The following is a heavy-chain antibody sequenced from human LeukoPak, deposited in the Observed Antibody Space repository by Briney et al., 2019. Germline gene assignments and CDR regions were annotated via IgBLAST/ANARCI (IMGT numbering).Heavy chain of an antibody. V-gene: IGHV4-39*01. CDR2: RYYSGST. CDR1: GGSISIGSYF. CDR3: ARQYDY. J-gene: IGHJ4*02. Sequence: PSETLSLTRTVSGGSISIGSYFWGWVRQPPGKGLEWIGSRYYSGSTDYNPSLKSRVTISADTSKNQFSLKLTSVTAADTAVYYCARQYDYWGQGTLVTVSS.